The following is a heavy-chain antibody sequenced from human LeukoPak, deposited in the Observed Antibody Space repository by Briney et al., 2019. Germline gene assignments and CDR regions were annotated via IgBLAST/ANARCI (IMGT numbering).Heavy chain of an antibody. Sequence: SETLSLTCSVSGGSIRSRSYYWGWIRQPPGKGLEWIGSMCYSGSTYYNPSLKSRVTISVDTSKNQFSLKLSSVTAADTAVYYCARQSAYGSGTAGYWGQGTLVTVSS. CDR1: GGSIRSRSYY. CDR2: MCYSGST. CDR3: ARQSAYGSGTAGY. D-gene: IGHD3-10*01. V-gene: IGHV4-39*01. J-gene: IGHJ4*02.